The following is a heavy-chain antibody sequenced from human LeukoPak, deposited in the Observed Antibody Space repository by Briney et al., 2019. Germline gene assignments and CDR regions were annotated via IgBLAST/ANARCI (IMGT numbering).Heavy chain of an antibody. V-gene: IGHV3-21*01. Sequence: GGSLRLSCAASGFTFSSYSMNWVRQAPGKGLEWVSSISSSSSYIYYADSVKGRFTISRDNAKNSLYLQMNSLRAEDTAVYYCSRDLGVYGGYPERYWGQGTLVTVSS. J-gene: IGHJ4*02. CDR3: SRDLGVYGGYPERY. CDR1: GFTFSSYS. CDR2: ISSSSSYI. D-gene: IGHD4-17*01.